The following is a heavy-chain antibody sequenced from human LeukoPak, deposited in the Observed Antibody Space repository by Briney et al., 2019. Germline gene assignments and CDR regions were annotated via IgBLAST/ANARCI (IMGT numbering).Heavy chain of an antibody. CDR1: GSTFDDYG. J-gene: IGHJ3*02. V-gene: IGHV3-20*01. CDR3: ARKSGVNDAFDI. D-gene: IGHD3-10*01. Sequence: GGSLRLSCAASGSTFDDYGMSWVRQAPGKGLEWVSGINWNGGSTGYADSVKGRFTISRDNAKNSLYLQMNSLRAEDTALYHCARKSGVNDAFDIWGQGTMVTVSS. CDR2: INWNGGST.